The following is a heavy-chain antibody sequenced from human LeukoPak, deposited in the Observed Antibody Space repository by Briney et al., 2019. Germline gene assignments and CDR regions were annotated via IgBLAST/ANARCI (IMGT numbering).Heavy chain of an antibody. Sequence: GESLKISCKGSGYSFTSYWIGWVRQMPGKGLEWMGIIYPGDSDTRYSPSFQGQVTISADKSISTAYLQWSSLKASDTAMYYCARQPYVWGSYRYFDYWGQGTLVTVSS. CDR1: GYSFTSYW. D-gene: IGHD3-16*02. V-gene: IGHV5-51*01. CDR3: ARQPYVWGSYRYFDY. J-gene: IGHJ4*02. CDR2: IYPGDSDT.